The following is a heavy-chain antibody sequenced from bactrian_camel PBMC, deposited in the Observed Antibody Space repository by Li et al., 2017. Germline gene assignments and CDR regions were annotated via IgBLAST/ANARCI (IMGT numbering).Heavy chain of an antibody. Sequence: HVQLVESGGGSVQAGGSLRLTCTPSGPTNILSRMAWFRQAPGGEREGVAAVGNGGGSEYYADSVRGRFTISQDNARNTVYLQMNNLLLDDPAMYYCAADPKSIWTGAGACDPRRDRYNSWGQGTQVTVS. J-gene: IGHJ6*01. CDR1: GPTNILSR. V-gene: IGHV3-3*01. CDR3: AADPKSIWTGAGACDPRRDRYNS. D-gene: IGHD7*01. CDR2: VGNGGGSE.